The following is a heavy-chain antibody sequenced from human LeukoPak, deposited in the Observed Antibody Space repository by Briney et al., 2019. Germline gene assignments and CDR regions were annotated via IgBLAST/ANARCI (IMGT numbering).Heavy chain of an antibody. CDR3: ARDRLPLSGSYYVPDY. V-gene: IGHV1-18*04. CDR2: ISVYNDNT. Sequence: ASVKVSCKASGYTFTGYYMHWVRQAPGQGLEWMGWISVYNDNTNYAQKVQGRVTMTTDISTSTAYLELRNLRSDDTAVYYCARDRLPLSGSYYVPDYWGQGTLVTVSS. CDR1: GYTFTGYY. D-gene: IGHD1-26*01. J-gene: IGHJ4*02.